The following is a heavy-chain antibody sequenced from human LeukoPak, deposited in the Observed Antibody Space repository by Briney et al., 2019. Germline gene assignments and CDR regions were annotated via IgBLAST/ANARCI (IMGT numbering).Heavy chain of an antibody. CDR2: IYHSGST. V-gene: IGHV4-30-2*01. CDR3: ARVRGETTTTNWFDP. J-gene: IGHJ5*02. Sequence: SETLSLTCAVSGGSISSGGYSWSWIRHPPGKGLEWIGYIYHSGSTYYNPSLKSRVTISVDRSKKQFSLKLSSVTAADTAVYYCARVRGETTTTNWFDPWGQGTLVTVSS. CDR1: GGSISSGGYS. D-gene: IGHD1/OR15-1a*01.